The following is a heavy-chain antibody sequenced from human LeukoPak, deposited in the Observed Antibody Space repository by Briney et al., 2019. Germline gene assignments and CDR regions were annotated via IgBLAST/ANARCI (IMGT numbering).Heavy chain of an antibody. Sequence: PGGSLRLSCAAFGFAFNNYAMTWVRQAPGKGLEWVSAIGDNGGDTKYADSVKGRFTISRDNSKNTLYLQMNSLRVEDTAIYYCGKDWKVDYWGQGTLVTVSS. CDR1: GFAFNNYA. CDR3: GKDWKVDY. J-gene: IGHJ4*02. CDR2: IGDNGGDT. D-gene: IGHD1-1*01. V-gene: IGHV3-23*01.